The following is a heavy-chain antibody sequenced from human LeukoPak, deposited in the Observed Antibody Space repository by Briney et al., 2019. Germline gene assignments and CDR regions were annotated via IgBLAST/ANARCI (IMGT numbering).Heavy chain of an antibody. D-gene: IGHD2-2*01. CDR1: GGSFSGYY. CDR3: ARPARCSSTSCYYYYYYMDV. CDR2: INHSGST. V-gene: IGHV4-34*01. Sequence: PSETLSLTCAVYGGSFSGYYWSWIRQPPGKGLEWIGEINHSGSTNYNPSLKSRVTISVDTSKNQFSLKLSSVTAADTAVYYCARPARCSSTSCYYYYYYMDVWGKGTTVTVSS. J-gene: IGHJ6*03.